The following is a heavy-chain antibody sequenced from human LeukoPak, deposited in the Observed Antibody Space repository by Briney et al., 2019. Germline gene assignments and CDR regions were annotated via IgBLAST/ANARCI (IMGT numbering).Heavy chain of an antibody. J-gene: IGHJ4*02. V-gene: IGHV3-23*01. CDR1: GFTFSSYA. Sequence: GGSLRLSCAASGFTFSSYAMTWVRQAPGKGLEWVSGIRGSGDTTYYADSVKGRFTISRDNSKNTLYLQMNSLRAEDTAVYYCAKFGGGYNPLFDYWGQGTLVTVSS. D-gene: IGHD5-24*01. CDR3: AKFGGGYNPLFDY. CDR2: IRGSGDTT.